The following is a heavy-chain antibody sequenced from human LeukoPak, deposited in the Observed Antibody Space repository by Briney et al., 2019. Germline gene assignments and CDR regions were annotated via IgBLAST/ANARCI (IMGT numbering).Heavy chain of an antibody. CDR3: ARAEVSLDY. D-gene: IGHD3-16*02. CDR2: INHSGST. J-gene: IGHJ4*02. Sequence: SETLSLTCAVYGGSFSGYYWSWIRQPPGKGLEWIGEINHSGSTNYNPSLKSRVTISVDTSKNQFSLKLSSVTAADTAVYHCARAEVSLDYWGQGTLVTVSS. CDR1: GGSFSGYY. V-gene: IGHV4-34*01.